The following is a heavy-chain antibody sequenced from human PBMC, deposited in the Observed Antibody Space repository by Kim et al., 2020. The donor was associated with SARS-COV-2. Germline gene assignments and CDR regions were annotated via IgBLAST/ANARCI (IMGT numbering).Heavy chain of an antibody. CDR3: ARALPSRIDAFDI. CDR2: ISYTGST. Sequence: SETLSLTCTVSGGSMRFYYWSWIRQSPGKGLEWIGYISYTGSTNYNPSLKSRVAISIDMSKEQFSLKLDSVTAADTAVYYCARALPSRIDAFDIWGQGT. J-gene: IGHJ3*02. V-gene: IGHV4-59*08. D-gene: IGHD2-2*01. CDR1: GGSMRFYY.